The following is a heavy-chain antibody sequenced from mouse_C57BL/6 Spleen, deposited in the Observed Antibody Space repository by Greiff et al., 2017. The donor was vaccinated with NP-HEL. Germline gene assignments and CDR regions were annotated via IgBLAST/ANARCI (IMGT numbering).Heavy chain of an antibody. CDR3: ARCYYGSSYDYAMDY. J-gene: IGHJ4*01. CDR1: GYTFTSYW. V-gene: IGHV1-59*01. D-gene: IGHD1-1*01. Sequence: VQLQQPGAELVRPGTSVKLSCKASGYTFTSYWMHWVKQRPGQGLEWIGVIYPSDSYTKYNQKFKGKATLTVDTSSSTAYMQLSSLTSEDSAVYYCARCYYGSSYDYAMDYWGQGTSVTVSS. CDR2: IYPSDSYT.